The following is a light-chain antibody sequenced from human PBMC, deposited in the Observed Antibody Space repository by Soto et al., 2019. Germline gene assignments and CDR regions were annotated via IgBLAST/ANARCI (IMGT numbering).Light chain of an antibody. CDR3: SSYTSSNTLV. V-gene: IGLV2-14*02. CDR1: SSDVGRYDL. CDR2: AVS. J-gene: IGLJ3*02. Sequence: QSALTQPASVSGSPGQSITISSTGTSSDVGRYDLVSWYQQHPGKAPKFMIYAVSSRPSGVSNRFSGSKSGNTASLTISGLQAEDEADYYCSSYTSSNTLVFGGGTKLTVL.